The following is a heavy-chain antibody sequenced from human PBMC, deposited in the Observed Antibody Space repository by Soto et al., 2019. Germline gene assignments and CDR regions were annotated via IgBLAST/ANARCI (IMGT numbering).Heavy chain of an antibody. CDR2: IYYSGST. Sequence: QVQLQESGPGLVKPSETLSLTCTVSGGSISSYYWSWIRQPPGKGLEWIGYIYYSGSTNYNPSLKRRVTISVDTSKNQFSLKLNSMTAADTAVYYCARHNYGSGSTYFDYWCQRTLVTVSS. CDR3: ARHNYGSGSTYFDY. D-gene: IGHD3-10*01. CDR1: GGSISSYY. J-gene: IGHJ4*02. V-gene: IGHV4-59*08.